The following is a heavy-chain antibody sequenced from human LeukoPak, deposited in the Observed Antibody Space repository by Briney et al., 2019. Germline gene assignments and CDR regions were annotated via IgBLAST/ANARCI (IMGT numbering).Heavy chain of an antibody. Sequence: GGSLRLSCAASGFTVSSNYMSWVRQAPGKGLEWVSVIYSGGSTYYADSVKGRFTISRDNSKNTLYLQMNSLRAEDTAVYYCARDRDAAAGYFDYWGQGTLVTVSS. J-gene: IGHJ4*02. CDR3: ARDRDAAAGYFDY. CDR2: IYSGGST. V-gene: IGHV3-53*01. D-gene: IGHD6-13*01. CDR1: GFTVSSNY.